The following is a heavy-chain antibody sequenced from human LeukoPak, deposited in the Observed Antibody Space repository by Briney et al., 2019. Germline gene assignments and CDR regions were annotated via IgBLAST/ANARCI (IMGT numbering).Heavy chain of an antibody. CDR1: GFTFTTHW. CDR3: ARPLWFGELSSFDY. J-gene: IGHJ4*02. Sequence: GGSLRLSCGASGFTFTTHWIHWVRQAPGKGLVWVSRIKPDGSDTNYADSVKGRFTISRDNAKNSLYLQMNSLRAEDTAVYYCARPLWFGELSSFDYWGQGTLVTVSS. CDR2: IKPDGSDT. V-gene: IGHV3-74*01. D-gene: IGHD3-10*01.